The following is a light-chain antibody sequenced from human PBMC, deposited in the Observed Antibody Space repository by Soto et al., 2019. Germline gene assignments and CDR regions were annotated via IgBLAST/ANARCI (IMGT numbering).Light chain of an antibody. V-gene: IGLV2-14*03. Sequence: ISRNEASSDLGDYNYVSWYQQHPGKAPKLMIYDVSSRPSGVSDRFSGSKSGNTASLTISGLHAEDEADYYCTPYPPTGTSVFPTATKVTVL. CDR2: DVS. J-gene: IGLJ1*01. CDR1: SSDLGDYNY. CDR3: TPYPPTGTSV.